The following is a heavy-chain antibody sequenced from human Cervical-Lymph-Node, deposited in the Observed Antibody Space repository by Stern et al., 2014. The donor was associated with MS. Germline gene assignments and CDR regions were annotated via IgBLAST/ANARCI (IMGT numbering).Heavy chain of an antibody. V-gene: IGHV4-30-4*01. J-gene: IGHJ5*02. CDR2: IYYSGST. Sequence: QVQLQESGPGLVKPSQTLSLTCTVSGGSISSGDYYWSWIRQPPGKGLEWIGYIYYSGSTYSNPSLKSRVTISVDTSKNQFSLKLSSVTAADTAVYYCASANCSSTSCPNWFDPWGQGTLVTVSS. CDR3: ASANCSSTSCPNWFDP. CDR1: GGSISSGDYY. D-gene: IGHD2-2*01.